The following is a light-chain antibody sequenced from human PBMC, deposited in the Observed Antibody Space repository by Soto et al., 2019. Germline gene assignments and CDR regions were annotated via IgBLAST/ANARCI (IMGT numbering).Light chain of an antibody. J-gene: IGLJ2*01. V-gene: IGLV2-14*01. CDR2: EVT. CDR3: CSFTTSSTWI. Sequence: HSALTNPASGSGSPGESITISCHVTSSDVGAHNYVSWYQQHPGKAPKLIVFEVTNRPSGVSDRFSGSKSGTTASLTISGLQAEDEADYYCCSFTTSSTWIFGGGTK. CDR1: SSDVGAHNY.